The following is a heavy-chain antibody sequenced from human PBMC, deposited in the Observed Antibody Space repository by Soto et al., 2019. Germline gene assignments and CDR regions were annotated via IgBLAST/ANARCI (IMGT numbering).Heavy chain of an antibody. CDR1: GGSISSSNW. D-gene: IGHD6-6*01. V-gene: IGHV4-4*02. Sequence: QVQLQESGPGLVNPSGTLSLTCAVSGGSISSSNWWTWVRQTPGKGLEWIREIYHTGSTNSNPSHKSRVTISVDKSKNQFSLNLTSVTAADTAVYYCTRGYVSSSRRFDPWGQGTLVTVSS. CDR2: IYHTGST. CDR3: TRGYVSSSRRFDP. J-gene: IGHJ5*02.